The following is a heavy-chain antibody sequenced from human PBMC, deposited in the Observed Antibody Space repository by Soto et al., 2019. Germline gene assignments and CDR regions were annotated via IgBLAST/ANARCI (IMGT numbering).Heavy chain of an antibody. CDR3: ARMRSDYDSSGLDY. Sequence: SGPTLVNPTETLTLTCTFSGFSLSTSGMRVSWIRQAPGKALEWLARIDWDEDRFYSTSLKTRLTISKDTSKNQVVLTMTMMDPVDTATYYCARMRSDYDSSGLDYWGQGILVTVSS. CDR2: IDWDEDR. CDR1: GFSLSTSGMR. J-gene: IGHJ4*02. D-gene: IGHD3-22*01. V-gene: IGHV2-70*04.